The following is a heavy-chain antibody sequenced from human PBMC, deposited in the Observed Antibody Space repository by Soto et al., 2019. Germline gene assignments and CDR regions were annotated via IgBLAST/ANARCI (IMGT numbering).Heavy chain of an antibody. D-gene: IGHD6-6*01. Sequence: SETLSLTCTVSGGSISSRSYYWGWIRQPPGKGLEWIGSIYYSGSTYYNPSLKSRVTISVDTTKNQFSLKLSSVTAADTAVYYCARVYSSSSYYYYGMDVWGQGTTVTVSS. CDR1: GGSISSRSYY. CDR2: IYYSGST. J-gene: IGHJ6*02. V-gene: IGHV4-39*01. CDR3: ARVYSSSSYYYYGMDV.